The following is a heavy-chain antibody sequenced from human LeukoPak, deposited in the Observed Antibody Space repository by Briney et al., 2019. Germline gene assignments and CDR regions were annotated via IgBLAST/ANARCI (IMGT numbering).Heavy chain of an antibody. Sequence: GGSLRLSCAASGLTFSSYSMNWVRQAPGKGLEWVSSISSSSSYIYYADSVKGRFTISRDNAKNSLYLQMNSLRAEDTAVYYCARIRQWLAHPSYYYYMDVWGKGTTVTVSS. CDR3: ARIRQWLAHPSYYYYMDV. D-gene: IGHD6-19*01. CDR1: GLTFSSYS. J-gene: IGHJ6*03. V-gene: IGHV3-21*01. CDR2: ISSSSSYI.